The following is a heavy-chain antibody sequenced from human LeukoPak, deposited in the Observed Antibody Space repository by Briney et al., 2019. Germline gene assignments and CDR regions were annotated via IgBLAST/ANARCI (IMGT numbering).Heavy chain of an antibody. CDR2: IIPIFGTA. D-gene: IGHD3-22*01. CDR3: ARGPSPYYYDSSGYPYYFDY. CDR1: GGTFSGYA. Sequence: SVKVSCKASGGTFSGYAISWVRQAPGQGLEWMGGIIPIFGTANYAQKFQGRVTITADESTSTAYMELSSLRSEDTAVYYCARGPSPYYYDSSGYPYYFDYWGQGTLVTVSS. V-gene: IGHV1-69*13. J-gene: IGHJ4*02.